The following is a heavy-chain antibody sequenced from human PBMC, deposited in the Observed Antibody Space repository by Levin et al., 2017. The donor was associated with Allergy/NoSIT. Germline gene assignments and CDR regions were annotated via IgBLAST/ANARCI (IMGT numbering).Heavy chain of an antibody. V-gene: IGHV4-59*01. CDR3: ARGPFYCGDNCYLYYFDN. CDR1: GGSISSYY. CDR2: IYYSGNN. D-gene: IGHD2-21*02. J-gene: IGHJ4*02. Sequence: SETLSLTCTVSGGSISSYYWSWIRQPPGRGLEWIGYIYYSGNNIYNPSLQSRVTISIDTSKSHFSLNLRSVTTADTAVYYCARGPFYCGDNCYLYYFDNWGQGTLVTVSS.